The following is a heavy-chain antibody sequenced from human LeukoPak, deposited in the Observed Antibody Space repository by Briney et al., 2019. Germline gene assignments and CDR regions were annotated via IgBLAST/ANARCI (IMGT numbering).Heavy chain of an antibody. Sequence: SETLSLTCTVSGGSISSYYWSWIRQPPGKGLEWIGDIYYSGSTNYNPSLKGRVTISVDTSKNQFSLKLSSVTAADTAVYYCAREWSMRGVNSYGMDVWGKGTTVTVSS. CDR3: AREWSMRGVNSYGMDV. V-gene: IGHV4-59*01. J-gene: IGHJ6*04. D-gene: IGHD3-10*01. CDR2: IYYSGST. CDR1: GGSISSYY.